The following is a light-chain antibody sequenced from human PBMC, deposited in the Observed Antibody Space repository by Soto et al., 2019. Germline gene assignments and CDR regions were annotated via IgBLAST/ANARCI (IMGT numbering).Light chain of an antibody. V-gene: IGKV3-15*01. J-gene: IGKJ4*01. CDR2: DAS. CDR1: PNVYNN. Sequence: IVMKQSPGTLSASPGGGATLSLKAGPNVYNNLAWYQQRPGQPPKLLIYDASTRATGISARFSGSGYGTEFTLTISSLQSEDFAVYFCQQCRNWPLTFGGGTKVEIK. CDR3: QQCRNWPLT.